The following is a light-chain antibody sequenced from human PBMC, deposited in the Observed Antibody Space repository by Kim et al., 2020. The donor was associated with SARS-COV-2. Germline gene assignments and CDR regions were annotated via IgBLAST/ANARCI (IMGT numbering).Light chain of an antibody. CDR3: QQSYSLPLT. CDR2: AAS. CDR1: PGVSTW. Sequence: DFLMTQSPSSVSASVGDRVTITCRASPGVSTWLAWYQQKPGKAPKLLIYAASDLQSRVPSRFSGSGSGTDFTLTISSLQPEDVATYSCQQSYSLPLTFGPGTKVDIK. J-gene: IGKJ3*01. V-gene: IGKV1-12*01.